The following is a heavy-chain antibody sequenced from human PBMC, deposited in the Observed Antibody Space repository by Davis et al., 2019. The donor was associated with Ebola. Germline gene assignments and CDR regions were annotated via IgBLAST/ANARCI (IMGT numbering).Heavy chain of an antibody. CDR1: GGSVTSGGDY. V-gene: IGHV4-61*08. CDR3: ARDSTYYYDSSGYFDAFDI. D-gene: IGHD3-22*01. J-gene: IGHJ3*02. CDR2: IYYTGST. Sequence: PSETLSLTCTVSGGSVTSGGDYWSWIRQTPGKGLEWIGYIYYTGSTYYNPSLKSRVTISVDTSKNQFSLKLSSVTAADTAVYYCARDSTYYYDSSGYFDAFDIWGQGTMVTVSS.